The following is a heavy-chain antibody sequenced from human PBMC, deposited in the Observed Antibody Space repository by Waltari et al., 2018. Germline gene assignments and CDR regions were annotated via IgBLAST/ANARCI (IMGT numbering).Heavy chain of an antibody. Sequence: QLQLQESGPGLVKPSETLSLTCTVPGGPISSSNYYWGWIRQPPGKGLEWIGSIYYSGSTYYNPSLKSRVTISVDTSKNQFYLKLNSVTAADTAVHYCARSGYYDSSGYYWWFDPWGQGTLVTVSS. J-gene: IGHJ5*02. CDR1: GGPISSSNYY. CDR2: IYYSGST. V-gene: IGHV4-39*01. D-gene: IGHD3-22*01. CDR3: ARSGYYDSSGYYWWFDP.